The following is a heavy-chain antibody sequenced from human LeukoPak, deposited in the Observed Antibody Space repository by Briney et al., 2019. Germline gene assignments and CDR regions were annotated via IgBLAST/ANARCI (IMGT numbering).Heavy chain of an antibody. CDR1: GFTFSSYG. V-gene: IGHV3-33*01. CDR3: ARDAGDIVVEYYFDY. J-gene: IGHJ4*02. D-gene: IGHD2-2*01. Sequence: PGRSLRLSCAASGFTFSSYGMHWVRQAPGKGLEWVAVIWYDGSNKYYADSVKGRFTISRDNSKNTLYLQMNSLRAEDTAVYFCARDAGDIVVEYYFDYWGQGTLVTVSS. CDR2: IWYDGSNK.